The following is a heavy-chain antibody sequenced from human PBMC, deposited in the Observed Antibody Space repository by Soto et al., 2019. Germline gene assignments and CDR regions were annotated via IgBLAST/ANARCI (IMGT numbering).Heavy chain of an antibody. CDR1: GYTFTGYY. CDR3: ARDSSTNPGIVGAVYFDY. J-gene: IGHJ4*02. Sequence: ASVKVSCKASGYTFTGYYMHWVRQAPGQGLEWMGWINPNSGGTNYAQKFQGWVTMTRDTSISTAYMELSRLRSDDTAVYYCARDSSTNPGIVGAVYFDYWGQGTLVTVSS. D-gene: IGHD1-26*01. V-gene: IGHV1-2*04. CDR2: INPNSGGT.